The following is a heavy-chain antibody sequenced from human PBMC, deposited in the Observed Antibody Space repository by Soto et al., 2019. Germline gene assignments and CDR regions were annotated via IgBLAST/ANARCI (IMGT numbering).Heavy chain of an antibody. D-gene: IGHD6-13*01. V-gene: IGHV4-31*03. J-gene: IGHJ5*02. CDR3: ARGRRYTSIWYWFDP. Sequence: QVQLQESGPGLVKPSQTLSLTCTVSGASVNRGDYYWGWIRQHPGKGLEWIGYIFSSGSTNYNPSLESRLTISLDTSNNQFSLKLTSVTAADTAVYYCARGRRYTSIWYWFDPWGHGTLLTVSS. CDR1: GASVNRGDYY. CDR2: IFSSGST.